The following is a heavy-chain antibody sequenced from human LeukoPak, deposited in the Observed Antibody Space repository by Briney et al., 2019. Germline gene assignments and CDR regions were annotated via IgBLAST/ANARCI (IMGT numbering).Heavy chain of an antibody. CDR3: ARRVRIAGSNWFDP. Sequence: SETLSLICTVSGGSISSYYWSWIRQPPGKGLEWIGYIYNSGTTNYNPSLKSRVTISIDTSKNQFSLKLSSVTAADTAVYYCARRVRIAGSNWFDPWGQGTLVTVSS. CDR2: IYNSGTT. J-gene: IGHJ5*02. V-gene: IGHV4-4*09. CDR1: GGSISSYY. D-gene: IGHD6-13*01.